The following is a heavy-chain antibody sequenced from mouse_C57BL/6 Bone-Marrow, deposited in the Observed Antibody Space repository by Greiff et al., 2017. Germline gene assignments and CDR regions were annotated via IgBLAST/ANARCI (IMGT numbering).Heavy chain of an antibody. V-gene: IGHV3-1*01. CDR3: ARDRRSNVFAY. CDR2: ISYSGST. J-gene: IGHJ3*01. D-gene: IGHD2-5*01. Sequence: EVQLQESGPGMVKPSQSLSLTCTVTGYSITSGYDWHWIRHFPGNKLEWMGYISYSGSTNYNPSLKSRISITHDTSKNHFFLKLNSVTTEDTATYYCARDRRSNVFAYWGQGTLVTVSA. CDR1: GYSITSGYD.